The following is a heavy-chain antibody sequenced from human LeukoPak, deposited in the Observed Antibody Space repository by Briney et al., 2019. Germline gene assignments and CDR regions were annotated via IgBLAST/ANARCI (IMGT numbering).Heavy chain of an antibody. D-gene: IGHD3-22*01. CDR1: GITLTNYG. CDR3: AKRDVVIRVILVGFHKEAYYFDS. Sequence: PGGSLRLSCAVSGITLTNYGMSWVRQAPGKGLEWVAGISDSGGRTNYADSVKGRFTISRDNPKNTLYLQMNSPRAEDTAVYFCAKRDVVIRVILVGFHKEAYYFDSWGQGALVTVSS. CDR2: ISDSGGRT. J-gene: IGHJ4*02. V-gene: IGHV3-23*01.